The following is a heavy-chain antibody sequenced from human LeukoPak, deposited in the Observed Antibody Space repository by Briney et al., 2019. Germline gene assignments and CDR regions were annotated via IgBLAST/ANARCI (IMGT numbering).Heavy chain of an antibody. Sequence: PGGSLRLSCAASGFTVSSNYMSWVRQAPGKGLEWVSVIYSGGSTYYADSVKGRFTISRDNSKNTLYLQMNSLRAEDTAVYYCARAAYYYDSSAPDAFDIWGQGTMVTVSS. V-gene: IGHV3-66*01. D-gene: IGHD3-22*01. CDR2: IYSGGST. CDR3: ARAAYYYDSSAPDAFDI. CDR1: GFTVSSNY. J-gene: IGHJ3*02.